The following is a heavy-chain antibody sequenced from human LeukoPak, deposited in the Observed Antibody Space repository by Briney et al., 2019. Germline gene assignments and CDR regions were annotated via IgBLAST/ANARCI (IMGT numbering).Heavy chain of an antibody. V-gene: IGHV7-4-1*02. D-gene: IGHD3-3*01. Sequence: ASVKVSCKASGYTFTSYAMNWVRQAPGQGLEWMGWINTNTGNPTYAQGFTGRFVFSLDTSVSTAYLQISSLKAEDTAVYYCAREERDYDFWSGSLFYYYYYMDVWGKGTTVTVSS. J-gene: IGHJ6*03. CDR1: GYTFTSYA. CDR3: AREERDYDFWSGSLFYYYYYMDV. CDR2: INTNTGNP.